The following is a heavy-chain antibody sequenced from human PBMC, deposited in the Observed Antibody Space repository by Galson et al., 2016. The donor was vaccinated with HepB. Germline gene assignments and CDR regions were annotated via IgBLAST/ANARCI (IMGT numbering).Heavy chain of an antibody. CDR1: GGSTISGDYY. J-gene: IGHJ4*02. CDR2: IYYTGVT. V-gene: IGHV4-31*03. D-gene: IGHD3-22*01. CDR3: ARGTHSSRWYFFDY. Sequence: TLSLTCTVSGGSTISGDYYWSWIRRHPGKGLESIGYIYYTGVTYYNPSLKSRVTTSLDTSKKQFSLKLSSVTAADTAVYYCARGTHSSRWYFFDYWGQGILVTVSS.